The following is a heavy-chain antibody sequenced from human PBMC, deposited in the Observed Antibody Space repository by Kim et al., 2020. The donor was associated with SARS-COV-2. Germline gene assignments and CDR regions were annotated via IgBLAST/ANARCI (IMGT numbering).Heavy chain of an antibody. CDR1: GFTFSSYS. V-gene: IGHV3-48*04. CDR3: ARPLQRVGAALGY. Sequence: GGSLRLSCAASGFTFSSYSMNWVRQAPGKGLEWVSYISSSSSTIYYADSVKGRFTISRDNAKNSLYLQMNSLRAEDTAVYYCARPLQRVGAALGYWGQGTLVTVSS. CDR2: ISSSSSTI. D-gene: IGHD1-26*01. J-gene: IGHJ4*02.